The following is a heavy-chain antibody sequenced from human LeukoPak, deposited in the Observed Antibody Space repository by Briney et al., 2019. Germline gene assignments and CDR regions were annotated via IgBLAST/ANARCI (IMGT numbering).Heavy chain of an antibody. CDR2: FDPEDGET. CDR1: GYTLTEVS. Sequence: SVKVSRKVSGYTLTEVSMHWVRQAPGKGLEWMGGFDPEDGETIYAQKFQGGVTMTEDTSTDTAYMELSSLRSEDTAVYYCATDRWPRSPWELLRPFDYWGQGTLATVSS. D-gene: IGHD1-26*01. J-gene: IGHJ4*02. CDR3: ATDRWPRSPWELLRPFDY. V-gene: IGHV1-24*01.